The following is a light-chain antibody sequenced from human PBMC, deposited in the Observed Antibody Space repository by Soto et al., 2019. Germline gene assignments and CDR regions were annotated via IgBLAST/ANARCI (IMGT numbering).Light chain of an antibody. CDR2: GAS. J-gene: IGKJ4*01. CDR1: QRVSNN. V-gene: IGKV3-15*01. Sequence: EIVMTQSPATLSVSPGERATLSCRASQRVSNNLAWYQQKPGQSPRLLIYGASTRATDIPAKFSGSGSETEFSLTISSLQSEDFALYYCQQYDSWPLTFGGGTKVEIK. CDR3: QQYDSWPLT.